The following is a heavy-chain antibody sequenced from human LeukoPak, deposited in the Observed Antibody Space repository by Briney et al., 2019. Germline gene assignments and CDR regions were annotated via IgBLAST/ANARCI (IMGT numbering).Heavy chain of an antibody. CDR3: VRDRYGGRMPNWFDP. V-gene: IGHV3-48*02. J-gene: IGHJ5*02. CDR2: ISGGSSSK. CDR1: GFTLSSYN. D-gene: IGHD4-23*01. Sequence: GGSLRLSCAASGFTLSSYNMNWARQAPGKGLEWVSYISGGSSSKYYADSVKGRFTISRDNSKNSLYLEMNSLRDEDTAVYYCVRDRYGGRMPNWFDPWGQGTLVTVSS.